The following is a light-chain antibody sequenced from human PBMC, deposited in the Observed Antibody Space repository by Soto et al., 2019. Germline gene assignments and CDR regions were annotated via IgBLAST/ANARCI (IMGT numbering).Light chain of an antibody. CDR2: GSS. CDR3: QQPSSSPPST. J-gene: IGKJ2*01. Sequence: EVVLTQSPGTLSLSPGESATLSCRASQSVSNNYFAWYQQKPGQAPRLLIFGSSDRATGIPDRFSGSGSGPDLTLTISRLDPEHFAVYSRQQPSSSPPSTFGHETKLEIK. V-gene: IGKV3-20*01. CDR1: QSVSNNY.